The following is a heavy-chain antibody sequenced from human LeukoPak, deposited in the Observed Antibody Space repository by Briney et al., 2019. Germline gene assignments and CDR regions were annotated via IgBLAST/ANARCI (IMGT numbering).Heavy chain of an antibody. CDR3: ARVAYYYDSAGFYLNYYYGMDV. Sequence: ASVKVSCKASGYTSTSYGISWVRQAPGQGLEWMGWISAYNGNTNYAQKLQGRVTMTTATSTSTAYMELRSLRSDDTAVYYCARVAYYYDSAGFYLNYYYGMDVWGQGTTVTASS. V-gene: IGHV1-18*01. J-gene: IGHJ6*02. CDR2: ISAYNGNT. CDR1: GYTSTSYG. D-gene: IGHD3-22*01.